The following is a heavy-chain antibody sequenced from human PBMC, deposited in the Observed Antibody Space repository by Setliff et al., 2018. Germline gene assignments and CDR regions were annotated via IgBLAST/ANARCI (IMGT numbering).Heavy chain of an antibody. CDR2: IYYSGST. J-gene: IGHJ3*02. CDR1: GGSISSGGYY. CDR3: ARVPRFTDTRNAFDI. D-gene: IGHD5-18*01. V-gene: IGHV4-31*03. Sequence: SETLSLTCTVSGGSISSGGYYWSWIRQHPGTGLEWIGYIYYSGSTYYNPSLKSRVTISVDTSKNQFSLKLSSVTAADTAVYYCARVPRFTDTRNAFDIWGQGTMVTVSS.